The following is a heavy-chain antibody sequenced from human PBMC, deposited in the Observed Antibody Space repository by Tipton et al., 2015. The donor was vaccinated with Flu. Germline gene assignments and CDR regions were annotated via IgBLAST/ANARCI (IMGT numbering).Heavy chain of an antibody. CDR1: GFSFSGSA. CDR3: AKRSPMTASSYYFDY. V-gene: IGHV3-23*01. Sequence: SLRLSCVASGFSFSGSAMTWVRQAPGKGLEWVSVITGTGRTTFYAESVKGRFTSSRDNSKNTLFLQMDSLTAEDTAVYYCAKRSPMTASSYYFDYWGQGTLVTVSS. D-gene: IGHD2-21*02. J-gene: IGHJ4*02. CDR2: ITGTGRTT.